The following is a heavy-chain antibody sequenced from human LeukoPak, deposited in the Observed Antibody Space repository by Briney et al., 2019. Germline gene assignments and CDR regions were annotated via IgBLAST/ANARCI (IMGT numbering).Heavy chain of an antibody. V-gene: IGHV3-11*01. CDR2: ISSSGCTI. CDR1: GFTFSDYY. CDR3: ARAPAAAGFYYYYGMDV. D-gene: IGHD6-13*01. Sequence: GGSLRLSCAASGFTFSDYYMSWIRQAPGKGLEWVSYISSSGCTIYYADSVKGRFTISRDNAKNSLYLQMNSLRAEDTAVYYCARAPAAAGFYYYYGMDVWGQGTTVTVSS. J-gene: IGHJ6*02.